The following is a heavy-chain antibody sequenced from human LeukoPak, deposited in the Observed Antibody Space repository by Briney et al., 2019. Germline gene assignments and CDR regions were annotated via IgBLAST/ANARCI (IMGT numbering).Heavy chain of an antibody. V-gene: IGHV4-59*01. Sequence: PSETLSLTCTVSGGSISSYYWSWIRQPPGKGLEWIGYTYYSGSTNYNPSLKSRVTISVDTSKNQFSLKLSSVTAADTAVYYCARGHDALDIWGQGTMVTVSS. CDR3: ARGHDALDI. J-gene: IGHJ3*02. CDR2: TYYSGST. CDR1: GGSISSYY.